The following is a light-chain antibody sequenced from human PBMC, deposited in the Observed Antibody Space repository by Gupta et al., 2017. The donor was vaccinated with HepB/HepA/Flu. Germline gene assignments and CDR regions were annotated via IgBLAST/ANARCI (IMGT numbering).Light chain of an antibody. Sequence: QYMLTQPPSVSGAPGQRVTISCSGSSSNIGASYDVHWYQQLPRTAPKLLIYGNNRRSGVPDRCSGSRSGTSASLVITGLQAEDDADYYCQSYDSSPSGSHVVFGGGTKLTVL. J-gene: IGLJ2*01. V-gene: IGLV1-40*01. CDR1: SSNIGASYD. CDR2: GN. CDR3: QSYDSSPSGSHVV.